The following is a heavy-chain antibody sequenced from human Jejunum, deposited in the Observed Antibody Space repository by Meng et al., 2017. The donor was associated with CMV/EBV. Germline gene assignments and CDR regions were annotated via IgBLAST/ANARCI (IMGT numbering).Heavy chain of an antibody. Sequence: ASGFTFSLFPMTWVRQAPGKGLEWVSTIDSSDRTYYADSVKGRFTISRDNSMNTLHLQMNSLRAEDTAVYYCAKSLVDTAMDLDEWSQETLVTVSS. CDR1: GFTFSLFP. CDR3: AKSLVDTAMDLDE. V-gene: IGHV3-23*01. J-gene: IGHJ4*02. D-gene: IGHD5-18*01. CDR2: IDSSDRT.